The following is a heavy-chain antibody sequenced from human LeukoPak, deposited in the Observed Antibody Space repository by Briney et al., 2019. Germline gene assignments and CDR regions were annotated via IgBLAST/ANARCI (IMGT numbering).Heavy chain of an antibody. CDR3: VREGYDSSGYYLDS. CDR1: GGSISGYY. CDR2: IHNSGST. J-gene: IGHJ4*02. D-gene: IGHD3-22*01. V-gene: IGHV4-59*01. Sequence: SETLSLTCTVSGGSISGYYWSWIRQPPGKGLEWFGWIHNSGSTENNPSLKSRVTMSVDTSKNQISLRLYSVTAADTAVYYCVREGYDSSGYYLDSWGQGTLVTVSS.